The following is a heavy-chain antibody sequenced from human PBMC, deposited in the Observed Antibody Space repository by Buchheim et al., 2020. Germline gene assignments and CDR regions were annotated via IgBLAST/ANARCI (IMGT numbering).Heavy chain of an antibody. J-gene: IGHJ3*02. CDR3: ARDSGVIVGASSDAFDI. CDR1: GGSISSGGYS. D-gene: IGHD1-26*01. Sequence: QVQLQESGPGLVKPSQTLSLTCAVSGGSISSGGYSWSWIRQPPGKGLEWIGYIYYSGSTYYNPFLKSRVTISVDTSKNQFSLKLSSVTAADTAVYYCARDSGVIVGASSDAFDIWGQGT. CDR2: IYYSGST. V-gene: IGHV4-30-4*07.